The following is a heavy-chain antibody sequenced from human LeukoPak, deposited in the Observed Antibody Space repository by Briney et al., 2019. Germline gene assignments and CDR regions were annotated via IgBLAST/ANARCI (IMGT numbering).Heavy chain of an antibody. CDR2: IIPIFGTA. CDR1: GGTFSSYA. CDR3: ARDPRITIFGVAPVVSDKMGTWFDP. V-gene: IGHV1-69*05. D-gene: IGHD3-3*01. Sequence: ASVKVSCKASGGTFSSYAISWVRQAPGQGLEWMGGIIPIFGTANYAQKFQGRVTITTDESTSTAYMELSSLRSEDTAVYYCARDPRITIFGVAPVVSDKMGTWFDPWGQGTLVTVSS. J-gene: IGHJ5*02.